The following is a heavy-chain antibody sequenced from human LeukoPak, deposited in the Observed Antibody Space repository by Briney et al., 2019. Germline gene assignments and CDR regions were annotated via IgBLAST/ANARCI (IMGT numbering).Heavy chain of an antibody. D-gene: IGHD3-22*01. Sequence: PGGSLRLSCAASGFTVSSNYMSWVRQAPGKGLEWVSVIYSGGSTYYADSVKGRFTISRDNSKNTLYLQMNSLRAEDTAVYYCARPYYYDSSGYYPYYYYGMDVWGQGTTVTVSS. J-gene: IGHJ6*02. CDR1: GFTVSSNY. CDR3: ARPYYYDSSGYYPYYYYGMDV. V-gene: IGHV3-53*01. CDR2: IYSGGST.